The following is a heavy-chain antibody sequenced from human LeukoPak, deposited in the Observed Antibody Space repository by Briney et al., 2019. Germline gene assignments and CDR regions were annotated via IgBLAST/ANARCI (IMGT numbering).Heavy chain of an antibody. CDR3: ARGSEVGMDV. J-gene: IGHJ6*02. V-gene: IGHV4-59*01. D-gene: IGHD2-15*01. CDR1: GGSISTYY. Sequence: PSETLSLTCTVSGGSISTYYWSWMRQPPGKGLEWIGYIYYSGNAYYNPSLKSRVTMSVDTSKNQFSLKLSSLTAADTAVYYCARGSEVGMDVWGQGTTVTVSS. CDR2: IYYSGNA.